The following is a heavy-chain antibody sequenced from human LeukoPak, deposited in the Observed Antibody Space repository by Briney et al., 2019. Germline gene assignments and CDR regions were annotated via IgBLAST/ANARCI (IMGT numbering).Heavy chain of an antibody. V-gene: IGHV4-39*01. J-gene: IGHJ4*02. CDR3: ASTRWLQFDY. Sequence: SETLSLTCTVSGGSISSSSYYWGWIRQPPGKGLEWIGSIYYSGSTYYNPSLKSRVTISVDTSKNQFSLKLSSVTAADTAVYYCASTRWLQFDYWGQGTLVTASS. CDR2: IYYSGST. CDR1: GGSISSSSYY. D-gene: IGHD5-12*01.